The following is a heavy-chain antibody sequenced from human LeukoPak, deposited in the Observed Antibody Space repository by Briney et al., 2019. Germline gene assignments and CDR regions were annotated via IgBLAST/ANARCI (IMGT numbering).Heavy chain of an antibody. CDR3: AREVAVAGTRAFDI. CDR1: GGSFSGYY. Sequence: PSETLSLTCAVYGGSFSGYYWSWIRQPPGKGLEWIGEINHSGSTNYNPSLKSRVTISVDTSKNQFSLKLSSVTAADTAVYYCAREVAVAGTRAFDIWGQGTMVTVSS. D-gene: IGHD6-19*01. V-gene: IGHV4-34*01. CDR2: INHSGST. J-gene: IGHJ3*02.